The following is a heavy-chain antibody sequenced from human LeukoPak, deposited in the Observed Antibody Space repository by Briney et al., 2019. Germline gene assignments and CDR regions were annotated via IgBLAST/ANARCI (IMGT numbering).Heavy chain of an antibody. CDR2: IINSSSYI. CDR3: ARDSSGWYWASGYYYYYYMDV. CDR1: GFTFSSYS. Sequence: PGGSLRLSCAASGFTFSSYSMNWVRQAPGKGLEWVSSIINSSSYIYYADSVKGRFTISRDNAKNSLYLQMNSLRAEDTAVYYCARDSSGWYWASGYYYYYYMDVWGKGTTVTVSS. D-gene: IGHD6-19*01. J-gene: IGHJ6*03. V-gene: IGHV3-21*01.